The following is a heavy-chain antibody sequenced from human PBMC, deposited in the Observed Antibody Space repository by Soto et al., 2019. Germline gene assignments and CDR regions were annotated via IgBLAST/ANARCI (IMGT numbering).Heavy chain of an antibody. J-gene: IGHJ4*02. D-gene: IGHD3-10*01. Sequence: GGSLRLSCAASGFTFSSFAMSWVRQAPGKGLEWVSSISGSGESTYYADSVKGRLSISRDNSKNTLYLQMNSLRAEDTAVYYCAKRREGGYYIFDYWGQGTPVTVSS. V-gene: IGHV3-23*01. CDR3: AKRREGGYYIFDY. CDR2: ISGSGEST. CDR1: GFTFSSFA.